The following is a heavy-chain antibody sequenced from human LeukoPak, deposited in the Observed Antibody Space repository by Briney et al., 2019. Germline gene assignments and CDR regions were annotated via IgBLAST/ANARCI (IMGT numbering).Heavy chain of an antibody. CDR2: IYPGGSEP. CDR1: GYDFSTYW. V-gene: IGHV5-51*01. D-gene: IGHD5-24*01. J-gene: IGHJ4*02. Sequence: GEALQISCKGLGYDFSTYWNAWVRQRPGKGLEWMGIIYPGGSEPRYDPSFQGQVTISADRSTGTAYLQWSSLRASDTAMYYCARASRDGYNQNFDHWGQGTLVTVSS. CDR3: ARASRDGYNQNFDH.